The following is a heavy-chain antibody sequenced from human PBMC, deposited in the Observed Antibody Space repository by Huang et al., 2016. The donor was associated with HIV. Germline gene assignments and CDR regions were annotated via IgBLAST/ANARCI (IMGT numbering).Heavy chain of an antibody. J-gene: IGHJ4*02. CDR2: INQDGSEK. V-gene: IGHV3-7*01. CDR1: DLTFSSYW. D-gene: IGHD3-22*01. Sequence: EVQLVESGGGLVQPGGSLRLSCVSSDLTFSSYWMSWVRQAPGKGMEWVANINQDGSEKYYVDYVKGRLTISRDNAKNSLYRQRNSLRAEDTAVYYCARRGSYYYDSAGFVDYWGQGSLVTVSS. CDR3: ARRGSYYYDSAGFVDY.